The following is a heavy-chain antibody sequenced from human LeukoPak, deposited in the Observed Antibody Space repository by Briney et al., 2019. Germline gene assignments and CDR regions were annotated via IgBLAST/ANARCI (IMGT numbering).Heavy chain of an antibody. V-gene: IGHV4-34*01. CDR1: GGSFSGYY. CDR3: ARATRRMVRGVIITPYDY. D-gene: IGHD3-10*01. J-gene: IGHJ4*02. CDR2: INHSGST. Sequence: PSETLSLTCAVYGGSFSGYYWSWIRQPPGKGREWIGEINHSGSTYYNPSLKSRVTISVDTSKNQFSLKLSSVTAADTAVYYCARATRRMVRGVIITPYDYWGQGTLVTVSS.